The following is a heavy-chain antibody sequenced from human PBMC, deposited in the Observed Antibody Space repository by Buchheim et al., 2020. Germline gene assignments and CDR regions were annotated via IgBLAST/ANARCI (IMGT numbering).Heavy chain of an antibody. CDR1: GGSISSGDYY. D-gene: IGHD3-10*01. V-gene: IGHV4-30-4*01. CDR2: IYYSGRT. CDR3: ARGKSLRYGAGGWFDP. Sequence: QVQLQESGPGLVKPSQTLSLTCTVSGGSISSGDYYWRWIRQPPGKGLEWIGYIYYSGRTYYNPSLKSRVTISVDTSNNQFSLKLSSVTAADTAVYYCARGKSLRYGAGGWFDPWGQGTL. J-gene: IGHJ5*02.